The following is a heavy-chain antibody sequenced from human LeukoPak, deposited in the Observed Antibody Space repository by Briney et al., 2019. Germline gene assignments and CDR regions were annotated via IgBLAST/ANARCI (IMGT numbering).Heavy chain of an antibody. Sequence: KPSETLSLTCAVYGGSFSGYYWSWIRQPPGKGLEWIGEINHSGSTNYNPSLKSRVTISVGTSKNQFSLKLSSVTAADTAVYYCARVMVRGVMGYWGQGTLVTVSS. CDR2: INHSGST. V-gene: IGHV4-34*01. CDR3: ARVMVRGVMGY. J-gene: IGHJ4*02. D-gene: IGHD3-10*01. CDR1: GGSFSGYY.